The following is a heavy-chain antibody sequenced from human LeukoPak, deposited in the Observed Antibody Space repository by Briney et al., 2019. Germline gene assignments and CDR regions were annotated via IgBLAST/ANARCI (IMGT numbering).Heavy chain of an antibody. J-gene: IGHJ4*02. V-gene: IGHV4-59*12. CDR3: ARAGQGYCTSASCYLSLDY. CDR1: GGSISNYY. D-gene: IGHD2-2*01. CDR2: IYYSGGT. Sequence: SETLSLTCTVSGGSISNYYWSWIRQPPGKGLEWIGYIYYSGGTDYNPSLKSRVTISVDTSKNQFSLKLSSVTAADTAVYYCARAGQGYCTSASCYLSLDYWGQGTLVTVSS.